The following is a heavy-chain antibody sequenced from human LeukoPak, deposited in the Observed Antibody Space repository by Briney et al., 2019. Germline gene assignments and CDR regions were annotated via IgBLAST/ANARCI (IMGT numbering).Heavy chain of an antibody. J-gene: IGHJ4*02. D-gene: IGHD3-22*01. CDR2: ISSSSSYT. Sequence: PGGSLRLSCAASGFTFSSYSMNWVRQAPGKGLEWVSSISSSSSYTYYADSVKGRFTISRDNAKNSLYLQMNSLRAEDTAVYYCARDNYYDSSGYYNFDYWGQGTLVTVSS. V-gene: IGHV3-21*01. CDR3: ARDNYYDSSGYYNFDY. CDR1: GFTFSSYS.